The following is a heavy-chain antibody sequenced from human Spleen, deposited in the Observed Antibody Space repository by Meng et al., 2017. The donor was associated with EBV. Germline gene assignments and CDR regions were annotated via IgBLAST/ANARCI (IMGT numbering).Heavy chain of an antibody. CDR2: ISGYNGNT. CDR1: GYAFNNNG. J-gene: IGHJ4*02. CDR3: ARAHGDYEFDF. Sequence: QVQLVQFGAEVKKPGASVKVSCKASGYAFNNNGITWVRQAPGQGLEWMGWISGYNGNTHYARSVQGRGTMTTDTSTSTAYMELRSLRSDDTAVYYCARAHGDYEFDFWGQGTLVTVSS. V-gene: IGHV1-18*01. D-gene: IGHD4-17*01.